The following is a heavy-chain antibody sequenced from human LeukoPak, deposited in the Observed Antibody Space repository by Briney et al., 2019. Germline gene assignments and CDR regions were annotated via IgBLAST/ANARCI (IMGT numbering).Heavy chain of an antibody. CDR2: IYYSGST. V-gene: IGHV4-30-4*01. CDR3: ARVNKVAVPAHYGMDV. D-gene: IGHD2-2*01. CDR1: GGSISSGDYY. J-gene: IGHJ6*02. Sequence: SQTLSLTCTVSGGSISSGDYYWSWLRQPPGKGLEWIGYIYYSGSTYYNPSLKSRVTISVDTSKNQFSLKLSSVTAADTAVYYCARVNKVAVPAHYGMDVWGQGTTVTVSS.